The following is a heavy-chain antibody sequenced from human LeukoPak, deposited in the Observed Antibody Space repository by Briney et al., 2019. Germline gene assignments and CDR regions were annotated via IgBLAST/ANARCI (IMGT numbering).Heavy chain of an antibody. D-gene: IGHD3-3*01. CDR3: ARGSRGGLDY. CDR1: GGSISSYY. Sequence: SSETLSLTCTVSGGSISSYYWSWIRQPPGKGLEWIGYIYYSGSTNYNPSLKSRVTISVDTSKNQFSLKLSSVTAADTAVYYCARGSRGGLDYWGQGTLVTVSS. CDR2: IYYSGST. J-gene: IGHJ4*02. V-gene: IGHV4-59*01.